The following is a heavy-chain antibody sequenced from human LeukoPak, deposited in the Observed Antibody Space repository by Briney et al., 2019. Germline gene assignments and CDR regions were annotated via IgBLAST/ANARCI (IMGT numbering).Heavy chain of an antibody. J-gene: IGHJ3*02. CDR1: GGSFSGYY. V-gene: IGHV4-34*01. D-gene: IGHD6-6*01. CDR3: ATHYSSFAAFHAFDI. CDR2: IYYSGST. Sequence: SETLSLTCAVYGGSFSGYYWSWIRQPPGKGLEWIGSIYYSGSTYYNPSLKSRVTISVDTSKNQFSLKLSSVTAADTAVYYCATHYSSFAAFHAFDIWGQGTMVTVSS.